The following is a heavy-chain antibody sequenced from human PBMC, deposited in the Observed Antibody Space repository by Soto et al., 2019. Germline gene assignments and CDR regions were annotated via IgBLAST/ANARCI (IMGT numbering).Heavy chain of an antibody. Sequence: QVELVQSGAEVKRPGASVKVACKESGYSFSGYFIHWVRQAPGQAPEWMGIINPDGGNTGYAQKFQGRLTLTSDTSTSTVYTELRSLKSEDTAIYYCATLIGVEGLRDYWGQGTLVTVSS. CDR3: ATLIGVEGLRDY. D-gene: IGHD3-3*01. J-gene: IGHJ4*01. V-gene: IGHV1-46*01. CDR2: INPDGGNT. CDR1: GYSFSGYF.